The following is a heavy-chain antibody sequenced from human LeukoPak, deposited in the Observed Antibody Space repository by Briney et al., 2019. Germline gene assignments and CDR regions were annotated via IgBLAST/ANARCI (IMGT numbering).Heavy chain of an antibody. CDR3: ARDRGGYDSDY. D-gene: IGHD5-12*01. J-gene: IGHJ4*02. V-gene: IGHV4-39*07. CDR2: IYYSGST. CDR1: GGSISSSSYY. Sequence: TSETLSLTCTVSGGSISSSSYYWGWIRQPPWKGLEWIGSIYYSGSTYYNPSLKSRVTISVDTSKNQFSLKLSSVTAADTAVYYCARDRGGYDSDYWGQGTLVTVSS.